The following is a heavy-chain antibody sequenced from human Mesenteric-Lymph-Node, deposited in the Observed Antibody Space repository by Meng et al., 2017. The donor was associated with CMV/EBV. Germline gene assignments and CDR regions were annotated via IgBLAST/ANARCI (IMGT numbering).Heavy chain of an antibody. CDR2: IWWHGDE. V-gene: IGHV2-5*01. CDR3: ARRRWETTVVTVYGPFAFDI. J-gene: IGHJ3*02. D-gene: IGHD4-23*01. CDR1: GFSLSTAGEA. Sequence: SGPTLVKPTQTLTLTCTFSGFSLSTAGEAVGWIRQPPGKALEWLALIWWHGDERYSPSLKSRLTITKDTSKNQVVLTMTNMDPMETATYYCARRRWETTVVTVYGPFAFDIWGQGTMVTVSS.